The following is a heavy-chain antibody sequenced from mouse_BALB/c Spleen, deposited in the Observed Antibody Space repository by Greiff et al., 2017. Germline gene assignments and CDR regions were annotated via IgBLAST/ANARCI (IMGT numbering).Heavy chain of an antibody. V-gene: IGHV1S56*01. J-gene: IGHJ4*01. CDR2: IYPGNVNT. Sequence: QVQLQQSGTVLARPGASVRISCKASGYTFTSYYIHWVKQRPGQGLEWIGWIYPGNVNTKYNEKFKGKATLTADKSSSTAYMQLSSLTSEDSAVYFCARGYGNYAMDYWGQGTSVTVSS. CDR3: ARGYGNYAMDY. CDR1: GYTFTSYY. D-gene: IGHD2-10*02.